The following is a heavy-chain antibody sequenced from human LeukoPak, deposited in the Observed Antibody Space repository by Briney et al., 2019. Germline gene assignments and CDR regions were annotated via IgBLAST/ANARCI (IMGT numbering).Heavy chain of an antibody. D-gene: IGHD4-17*01. CDR1: GGSFSGYY. Sequence: SETLSLTCAVYGGSFSGYYWSWIRQPPGKGLEWIGEINHSGSTNYNPSLKSRVTISVDTSKNQFSLKLSSVTAADTAVYYCARERYGDWYFDYWGQGTLVTVSS. CDR3: ARERYGDWYFDY. CDR2: INHSGST. J-gene: IGHJ4*02. V-gene: IGHV4-34*01.